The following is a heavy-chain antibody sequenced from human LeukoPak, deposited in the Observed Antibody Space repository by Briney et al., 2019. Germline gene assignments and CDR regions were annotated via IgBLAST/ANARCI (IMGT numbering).Heavy chain of an antibody. J-gene: IGHJ4*02. CDR3: AKEGYDILTGYPRLYFDY. D-gene: IGHD3-9*01. CDR2: ISGSGGST. V-gene: IGHV3-23*01. Sequence: GGSLRLSCAASGFTFSSYAMSWVRQAPGKGLEWVSAISGSGGSTYYADSVKGRFTISRDNSKNTLYLQMISLRAEDTAVYYCAKEGYDILTGYPRLYFDYWGQGTLVTVSS. CDR1: GFTFSSYA.